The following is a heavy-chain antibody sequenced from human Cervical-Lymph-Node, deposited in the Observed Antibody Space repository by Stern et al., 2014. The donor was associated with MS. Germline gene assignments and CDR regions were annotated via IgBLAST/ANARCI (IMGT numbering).Heavy chain of an antibody. J-gene: IGHJ5*02. CDR1: GFKFDDFA. CDR3: AKADDYAAGIDA. Sequence: VQLVQSGGGMLQPGRSLRLSCEASGFKFDDFAMHWVRQAPGKGLEWVSGLGWNSEGRGYADSVQGRFTISRDNAKSSLYLQMNSLTAEDTALYYCAKADDYAAGIDAWGQGTLVVVSS. CDR2: LGWNSEGR. V-gene: IGHV3-9*01. D-gene: IGHD3-16*01.